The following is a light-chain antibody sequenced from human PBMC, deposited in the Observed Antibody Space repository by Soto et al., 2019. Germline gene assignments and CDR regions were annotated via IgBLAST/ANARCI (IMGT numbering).Light chain of an antibody. CDR2: GAS. V-gene: IGKV1-6*01. CDR3: LQDYYYPRT. Sequence: AIPMTQSPSSLSASVGDRVTITCRASRGSRNDLGWYQQRPGKAPKLLIFGASHLQSGVPSRFSGSGSGTDFTLTISSLQPEDFATYYCLQDYYYPRTFGQGTKVEIK. J-gene: IGKJ1*01. CDR1: RGSRND.